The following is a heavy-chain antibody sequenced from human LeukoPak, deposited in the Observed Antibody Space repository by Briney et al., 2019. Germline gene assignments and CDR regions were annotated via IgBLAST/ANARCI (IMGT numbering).Heavy chain of an antibody. CDR3: ARDGGYGYCTNGVCYSDI. J-gene: IGHJ3*02. CDR1: GYTFTSYG. V-gene: IGHV1-18*01. Sequence: ASVTVSFKASGYTFTSYGISWVRQAPGQGLEWMGWISAYNGNTNYAQKLQGRVTMTTDTSTSTAYMELRSLRSDDTAVYYCARDGGYGYCTNGVCYSDIWGQGTMVTVSS. CDR2: ISAYNGNT. D-gene: IGHD2-8*01.